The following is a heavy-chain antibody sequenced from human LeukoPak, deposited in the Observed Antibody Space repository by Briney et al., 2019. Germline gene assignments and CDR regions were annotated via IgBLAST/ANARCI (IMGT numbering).Heavy chain of an antibody. D-gene: IGHD1-1*01. CDR2: ISRTSDYI. Sequence: GGSLRLSCAASGFTFSDYSMNWVRQAPGKGLEWVSSISRTSDYIYYADSMKGRFTISRDNAKNSLYLQMNSLRAEDTAVYHCARGGWKDYFDYWGQGTLVPVSS. CDR1: GFTFSDYS. V-gene: IGHV3-21*01. CDR3: ARGGWKDYFDY. J-gene: IGHJ4*02.